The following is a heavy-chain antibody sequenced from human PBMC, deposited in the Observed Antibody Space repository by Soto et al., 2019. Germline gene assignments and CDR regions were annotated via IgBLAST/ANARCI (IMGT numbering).Heavy chain of an antibody. CDR2: IYYSGST. D-gene: IGHD7-27*01. CDR3: ARDGSNNYYYYGMDV. Sequence: QVQLQESGPGLVKPSQTLSLTCTVSGGSIRSGDYYSSWIRQPPGKGLEWIGYIYYSGSTYYNPSLKRRVTISVDRSKNQCALKLSSVTAADKAVYYCARDGSNNYYYYGMDVWGQGTTVTVSS. J-gene: IGHJ6*02. V-gene: IGHV4-30-4*01. CDR1: GGSIRSGDYY.